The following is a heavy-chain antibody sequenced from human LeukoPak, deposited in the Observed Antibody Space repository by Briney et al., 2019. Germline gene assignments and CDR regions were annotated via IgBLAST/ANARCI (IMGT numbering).Heavy chain of an antibody. CDR3: AKGDSTTLLRPYYFDY. Sequence: GGSLRISCAASGFTFSSYAMSWVRQAPGKGLEWVSDISSSGGSTYYADSVKGRFTISRDNSKNTLHLQMNSLRAEDTAVYYCAKGDSTTLLRPYYFDYWGQGTLVTVSS. CDR2: ISSSGGST. V-gene: IGHV3-23*01. CDR1: GFTFSSYA. J-gene: IGHJ4*02. D-gene: IGHD3-10*01.